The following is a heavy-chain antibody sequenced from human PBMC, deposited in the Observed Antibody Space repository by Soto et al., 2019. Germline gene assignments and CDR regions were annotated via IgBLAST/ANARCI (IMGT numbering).Heavy chain of an antibody. J-gene: IGHJ5*02. CDR1: GYTFTSYG. CDR3: ARAHHPGVANP. Sequence: QVQLVQSGAEVKKPGASVKVSCKASGYTFTSYGISWVRQAPGQGLEWMGWISAYNGNTNSAQKLQGRXTXTXXTSTSIAYMELRSLRSDDTAVYYCARAHHPGVANPWGQGTLVTVSS. V-gene: IGHV1-18*01. D-gene: IGHD5-12*01. CDR2: ISAYNGNT.